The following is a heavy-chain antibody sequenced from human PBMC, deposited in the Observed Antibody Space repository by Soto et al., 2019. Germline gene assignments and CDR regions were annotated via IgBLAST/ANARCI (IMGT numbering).Heavy chain of an antibody. CDR2: IYYSGST. V-gene: IGHV4-59*01. J-gene: IGHJ5*02. Sequence: QVQLQESGPGLVKPSETLSLTCTVSGGSISSYYWSWIRQPPGKGLEWIGYIYYSGSTNYNPSLKSRVTISVDTSKNQFSLKLSSVTAADTAVYYCARNDYYDSSFDPWGQGTLVTVSS. CDR1: GGSISSYY. CDR3: ARNDYYDSSFDP. D-gene: IGHD3-22*01.